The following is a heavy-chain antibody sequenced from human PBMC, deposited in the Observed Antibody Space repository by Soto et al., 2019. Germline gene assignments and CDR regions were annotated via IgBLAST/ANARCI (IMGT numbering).Heavy chain of an antibody. J-gene: IGHJ4*02. CDR3: ARGGCSSCLCDY. D-gene: IGHD6-13*01. Sequence: QVQLQESGPGLVKPSETLSLSCTVSGGSISTSYWSWIRQPPGKGLEWIAFIHYSGTTNYNPSLEGRVAISLDTSKNQFSRKLNSVTPADTAMYYCARGGCSSCLCDYWGQGILVTVSS. CDR2: IHYSGTT. CDR1: GGSISTSY. V-gene: IGHV4-59*01.